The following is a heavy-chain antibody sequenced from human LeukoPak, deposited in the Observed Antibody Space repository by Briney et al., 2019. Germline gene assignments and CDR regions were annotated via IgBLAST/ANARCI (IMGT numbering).Heavy chain of an antibody. D-gene: IGHD6-25*01. CDR3: ARLNVAAAAHGGYYYYMDV. J-gene: IGHJ6*03. CDR1: GFTVSSNY. V-gene: IGHV3-53*01. CDR2: IYSGGST. Sequence: GGSLRLSCAASGFTVSSNYMSWVRQAPGKGLEWVSVIYSGGSTYYADSVKGRFTISRYNSKNTLYLQMNSLRAEDTAVYYCARLNVAAAAHGGYYYYMDVWGKGTTVTVSS.